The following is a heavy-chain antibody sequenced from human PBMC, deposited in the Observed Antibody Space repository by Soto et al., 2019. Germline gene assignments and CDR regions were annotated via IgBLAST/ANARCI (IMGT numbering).Heavy chain of an antibody. CDR2: IYFSGST. Sequence: SETLSLTCTVSGGSISNYYWSWIRQPAGKGLKLIGGIYFSGSTNYNPSLKSRVTMSVDTSKNQLFLKLSSVTAADTAVYYCAIHYYDSGNYDYYYYGMDVWGQGTTVTVSS. D-gene: IGHD3-10*01. CDR3: AIHYYDSGNYDYYYYGMDV. J-gene: IGHJ6*02. V-gene: IGHV4-4*07. CDR1: GGSISNYY.